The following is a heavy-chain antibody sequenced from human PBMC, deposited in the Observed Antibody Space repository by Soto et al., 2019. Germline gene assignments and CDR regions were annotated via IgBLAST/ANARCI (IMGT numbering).Heavy chain of an antibody. CDR1: GFTFDDYA. Sequence: VQLVESGGGLVQPGRSLRLSCAASGFTFDDYAMHWVRQAPGKGLEWVSGISWNSGSIGYADSVKGRFTISRDNAKNSLYLQMNSLRAEDTALYYCAKDMGLNDYGDYGYFDYWGQGTLVTVSS. CDR3: AKDMGLNDYGDYGYFDY. V-gene: IGHV3-9*01. CDR2: ISWNSGSI. J-gene: IGHJ4*02. D-gene: IGHD4-17*01.